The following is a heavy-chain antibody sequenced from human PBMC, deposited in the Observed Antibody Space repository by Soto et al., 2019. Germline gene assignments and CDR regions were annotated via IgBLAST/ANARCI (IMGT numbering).Heavy chain of an antibody. CDR1: DGSISSHY. Sequence: SETLSLTCTVSDGSISSHYWSWVRQPPGKGLECIGYIYYSGSTNYNPSLKSRVTISLDTSKNLFSLKLSSVTAADTAVYHCARRHTPMVADSWGQGTLVTVSS. CDR2: IYYSGST. J-gene: IGHJ4*02. V-gene: IGHV4-59*11. D-gene: IGHD5-18*01. CDR3: ARRHTPMVADS.